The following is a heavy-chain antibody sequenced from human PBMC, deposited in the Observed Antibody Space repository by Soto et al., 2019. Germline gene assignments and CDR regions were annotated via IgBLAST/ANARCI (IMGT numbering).Heavy chain of an antibody. CDR2: FNHSGIT. CDR3: ARGAGYCSSTSCYGVWFDP. Sequence: PSETLSLTCAVYGGSFSGYYWSWIRQPPGKGLDWIVEFNHSGITNYNPSLKSRVTISVDTFKNQFSLKLSSVTSAVTAVYFCARGAGYCSSTSCYGVWFDPWGQGTLVTVSS. CDR1: GGSFSGYY. D-gene: IGHD2-2*01. V-gene: IGHV4-34*01. J-gene: IGHJ5*02.